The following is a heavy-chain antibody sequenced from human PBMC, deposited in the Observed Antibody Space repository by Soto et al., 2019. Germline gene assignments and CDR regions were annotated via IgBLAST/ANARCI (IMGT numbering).Heavy chain of an antibody. CDR3: AKSLVTTSDAFDL. J-gene: IGHJ3*01. Sequence: GGSLRLSCAASGFTFGNYAMNWVRQAPGKGLEWISSISDPGTSTYYANSVKGRFSMSRDNSKNTLFLQMNRLSADDTAVYFCAKSLVTTSDAFDLWGRGTLVTVSS. V-gene: IGHV3-23*01. CDR1: GFTFGNYA. D-gene: IGHD2-21*02. CDR2: ISDPGTST.